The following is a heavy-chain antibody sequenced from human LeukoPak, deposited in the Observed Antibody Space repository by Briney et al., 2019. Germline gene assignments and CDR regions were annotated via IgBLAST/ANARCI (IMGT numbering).Heavy chain of an antibody. Sequence: GESLKISCKGSGYSFSTYWIGWVRQMPGKGLEWMGIIYPGDSDTRYSPSLQGQVTISADSSTSTAYLQWSSLRASDTAMYYCARASRDGYNQNFDHWGQGTLVTVSS. CDR1: GYSFSTYW. D-gene: IGHD5-24*01. V-gene: IGHV5-51*01. CDR3: ARASRDGYNQNFDH. CDR2: IYPGDSDT. J-gene: IGHJ4*02.